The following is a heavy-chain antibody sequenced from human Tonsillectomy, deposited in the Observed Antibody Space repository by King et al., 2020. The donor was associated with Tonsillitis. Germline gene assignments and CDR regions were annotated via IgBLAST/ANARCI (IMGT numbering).Heavy chain of an antibody. CDR1: GFTFTGYY. Sequence: VQLVESGADVKKPGASVKVSCKASGFTFTGYYIHWVRQAPGQGLEWMGWINPNSGVTNYAQRFQGRVTMTRETSISTAYMELSRLTSDDTAMFYCARDVGGYSYGLFNYWGQGTLVTVSS. V-gene: IGHV1-2*02. D-gene: IGHD5-18*01. CDR3: ARDVGGYSYGLFNY. CDR2: INPNSGVT. J-gene: IGHJ4*02.